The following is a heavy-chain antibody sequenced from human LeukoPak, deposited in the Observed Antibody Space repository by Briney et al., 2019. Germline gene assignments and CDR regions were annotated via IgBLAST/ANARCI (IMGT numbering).Heavy chain of an antibody. D-gene: IGHD2-8*01. J-gene: IGHJ6*03. Sequence: KAGGSLRLSCAASGFTFISYSMNWVRQAPGKGLEWVSSISSSSSYIYYADSVKGRFTISRDNAKNSLYLQMNSLRAEDTAVYYCASETQCTNGVCYRLNYYYYYMDVWGKGTTVTVSS. CDR1: GFTFISYS. CDR3: ASETQCTNGVCYRLNYYYYYMDV. V-gene: IGHV3-21*01. CDR2: ISSSSSYI.